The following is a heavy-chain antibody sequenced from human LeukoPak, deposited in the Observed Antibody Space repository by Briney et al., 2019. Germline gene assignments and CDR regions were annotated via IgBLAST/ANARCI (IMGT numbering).Heavy chain of an antibody. J-gene: IGHJ5*02. D-gene: IGHD2-15*01. Sequence: ASVKVPCKASGYTLTGYYMHWVRQAPGQGLEWMGWINPNSGGTNYAQKFQGRVTMTRDTSISTAYMELSRLRSDDTAVYYCARVGILGNWFDPWGQGTLVTVSS. CDR1: GYTLTGYY. V-gene: IGHV1-2*02. CDR2: INPNSGGT. CDR3: ARVGILGNWFDP.